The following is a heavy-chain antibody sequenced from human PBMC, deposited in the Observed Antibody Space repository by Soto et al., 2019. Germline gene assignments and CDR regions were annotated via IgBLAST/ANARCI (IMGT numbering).Heavy chain of an antibody. CDR3: ARHVVESLSFGERVHHLDY. Sequence: SETLSLTCTFSGGSISNYYWSWIRQPPGKGLEWIGYFYYTGITNYNPSLKSRISMSVDTSKNQFSLKLSSVTAADTAVYYCARHVVESLSFGERVHHLDYWGHGTLVTVSS. D-gene: IGHD3-10*01. V-gene: IGHV4-59*08. CDR2: FYYTGIT. CDR1: GGSISNYY. J-gene: IGHJ4*01.